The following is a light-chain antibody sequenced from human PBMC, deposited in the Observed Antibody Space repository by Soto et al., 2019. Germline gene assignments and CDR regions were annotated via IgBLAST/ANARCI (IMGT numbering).Light chain of an antibody. Sequence: QSVLTQPSSVSVSPGQSITISCTGTSRDVGGYNYVCWYQQHPGKAPKLMIYEVSNRPSGVSNRFSGSKSGNTASLTISGLQAEDEADYYCSSYTSSSTLYVFGTGTKVTVL. J-gene: IGLJ1*01. CDR1: SRDVGGYNY. CDR3: SSYTSSSTLYV. CDR2: EVS. V-gene: IGLV2-14*01.